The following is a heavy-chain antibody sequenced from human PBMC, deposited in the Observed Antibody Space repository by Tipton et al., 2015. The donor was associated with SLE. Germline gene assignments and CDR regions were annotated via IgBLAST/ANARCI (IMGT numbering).Heavy chain of an antibody. CDR2: MNPNSGNT. V-gene: IGHV1-8*01. J-gene: IGHJ6*03. CDR1: GYTFTSYD. D-gene: IGHD6-19*01. Sequence: QSGAEVKKPGASVKVSCKASGYTFTSYDINWVRQATGQGLEWMGWMNPNSGNTGYAQKFQGRVTMTRNTSISTAYMELSSLRSEDTAVYYCARSAVAVGYYHMDVWGKGTTVTVSS. CDR3: ARSAVAVGYYHMDV.